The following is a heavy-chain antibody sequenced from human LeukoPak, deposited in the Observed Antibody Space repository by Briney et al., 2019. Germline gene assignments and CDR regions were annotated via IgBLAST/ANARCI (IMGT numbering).Heavy chain of an antibody. Sequence: GESLKISCKGSGYSFTRNWIGWVRQMPGKGLEWMGIIHPGESDTRYSPSYQGQVTMSGDKSISTAYLQWSSLKASDTAIYYCARLGGDYGLGYWGQGTLVTVSS. CDR1: GYSFTRNW. D-gene: IGHD4-17*01. J-gene: IGHJ4*02. V-gene: IGHV5-51*01. CDR2: IHPGESDT. CDR3: ARLGGDYGLGY.